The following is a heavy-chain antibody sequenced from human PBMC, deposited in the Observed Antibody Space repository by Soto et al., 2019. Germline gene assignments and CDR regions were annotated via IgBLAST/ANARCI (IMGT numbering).Heavy chain of an antibody. CDR3: AREEYSSSPNWFDP. J-gene: IGHJ5*02. CDR1: GFTFSSYS. Sequence: EVQLVESGGGLVKPGGSLRLSCAASGFTFSSYSMNWVRQAPGKGLEWVSSISSSSSYIYYADSVKGRFTISRDNAKNTLYLQMNSLRAEDTAVYYCAREEYSSSPNWFDPWGQGTLVTVSS. D-gene: IGHD6-6*01. V-gene: IGHV3-21*01. CDR2: ISSSSSYI.